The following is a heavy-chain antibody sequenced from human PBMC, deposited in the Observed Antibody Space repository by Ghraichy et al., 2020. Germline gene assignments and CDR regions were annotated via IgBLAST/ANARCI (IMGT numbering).Heavy chain of an antibody. CDR2: INHSGST. Sequence: SETLSLTCAVYGGSFSGYYWSWIRQPPGKGLEWIGEINHSGSTNYNPSLKSRVTISVDTSKNQFSLKLSSVTAADTAVYYCARGQGVGDYYDSSGYYWPLSEFDYWGQGTLVTVSS. V-gene: IGHV4-34*01. D-gene: IGHD3-22*01. CDR1: GGSFSGYY. CDR3: ARGQGVGDYYDSSGYYWPLSEFDY. J-gene: IGHJ4*02.